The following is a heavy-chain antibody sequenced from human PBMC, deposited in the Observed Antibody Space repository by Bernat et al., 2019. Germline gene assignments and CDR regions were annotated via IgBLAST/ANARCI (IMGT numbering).Heavy chain of an antibody. Sequence: VQLVESGGGLVQPGGSLRLSCAASGFTFSSYEMNWVRQAPGKGLEWVSYISRSGSTIYYADSVKGRFTISRDNVKNSLYLQMNSLRAEDTAVYYCVRDSNADSYGDYWGQGTLVTVSS. V-gene: IGHV3-48*03. CDR1: GFTFSSYE. J-gene: IGHJ4*02. D-gene: IGHD2-21*02. CDR3: VRDSNADSYGDY. CDR2: ISRSGSTI.